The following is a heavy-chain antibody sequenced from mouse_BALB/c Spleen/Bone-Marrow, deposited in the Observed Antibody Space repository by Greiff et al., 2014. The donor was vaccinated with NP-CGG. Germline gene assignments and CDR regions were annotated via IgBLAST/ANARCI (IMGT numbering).Heavy chain of an antibody. Sequence: VHVKQSGAELVKPGASVKLSCTASGFNIKDTYMHWVKQRPELGLEWIGRIDPANGNTKYDPKFQGKATITADTSSNTAYLQLSSLTSEDTAVYYCASYYYGHYFDYWGQGTTLTVSS. J-gene: IGHJ2*01. D-gene: IGHD1-1*01. CDR3: ASYYYGHYFDY. CDR1: GFNIKDTY. V-gene: IGHV14-3*02. CDR2: IDPANGNT.